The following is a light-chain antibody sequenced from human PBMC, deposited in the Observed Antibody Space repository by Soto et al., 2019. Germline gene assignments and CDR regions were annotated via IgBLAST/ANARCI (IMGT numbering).Light chain of an antibody. J-gene: IGKJ1*01. CDR2: GAS. CDR3: QQYGGSRWT. Sequence: EIVLTQSPGTLSLSPGERATLSCRARQSVSSTYLAWYQQKPGQAPRLLIYGASNRATGIPDRFSGSGSGTDFTLTISRLEPDDFAVYYCQQYGGSRWTFGQGTRVDI. V-gene: IGKV3-20*01. CDR1: QSVSSTY.